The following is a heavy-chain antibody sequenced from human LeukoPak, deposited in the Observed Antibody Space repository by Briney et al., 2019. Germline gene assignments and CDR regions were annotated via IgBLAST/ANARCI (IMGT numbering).Heavy chain of an antibody. J-gene: IGHJ4*02. Sequence: SETLSLTCAVYGGSFSGYYWSWIRQPPGKGLEWIGEINHSGSTNYNPSLKSRVTISVDTSKNQFSLKLSSETAADTAVYYCARAVRSTSCYSNWGQGTLVTVSS. CDR1: GGSFSGYY. V-gene: IGHV4-34*01. CDR3: ARAVRSTSCYSN. CDR2: INHSGST. D-gene: IGHD2-2*01.